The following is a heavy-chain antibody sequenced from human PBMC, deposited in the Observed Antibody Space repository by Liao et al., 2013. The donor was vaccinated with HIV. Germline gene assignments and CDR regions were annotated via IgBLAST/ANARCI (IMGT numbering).Heavy chain of an antibody. Sequence: QVQLQESGPGLVKPSETLSLTCTVSGGSISGYYWSWIRQPPGKGLEWIGEINHSGSTNYNPSLKSRVTISVDTSKNQFSLKLSSVTAADTAVYYCARGPRVRSYFDYWGQGTLVTVSS. J-gene: IGHJ4*02. CDR3: ARGPRVRSYFDY. CDR1: GGSISGYY. V-gene: IGHV4-34*01. CDR2: INHSGST.